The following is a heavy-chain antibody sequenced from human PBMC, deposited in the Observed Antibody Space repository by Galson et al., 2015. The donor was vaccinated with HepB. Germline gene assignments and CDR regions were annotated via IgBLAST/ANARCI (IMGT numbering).Heavy chain of an antibody. J-gene: IGHJ5*02. D-gene: IGHD3-9*01. CDR1: GGSFSGYY. Sequence: LSLTCAVYGGSFSGYYWSWIRQAPGKGLEWIGEINYGGTTHYNPSLKSRVTISVDTSKNQFSLKLSSVTAVDTAVYYCARRLYLNGYYSGSWGQGTLVTVSS. V-gene: IGHV4-34*01. CDR3: ARRLYLNGYYSGS. CDR2: INYGGTT.